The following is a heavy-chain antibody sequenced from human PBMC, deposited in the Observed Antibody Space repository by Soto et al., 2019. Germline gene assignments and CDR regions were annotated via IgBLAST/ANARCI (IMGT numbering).Heavy chain of an antibody. J-gene: IGHJ4*02. CDR1: GFSLSNARMG. Sequence: QVTLKESGPVLVKPTETLTLTCTVSGFSLSNARMGVSWIRQPPGKALEWLAHIFSNDEKSYSTSLKSRLTISKDTSKSQVVLTMTNMDPVDTATYYCARMGYDSVWGSYLEYYFDYWGQGTLVTVSS. V-gene: IGHV2-26*01. CDR2: IFSNDEK. D-gene: IGHD3-16*01. CDR3: ARMGYDSVWGSYLEYYFDY.